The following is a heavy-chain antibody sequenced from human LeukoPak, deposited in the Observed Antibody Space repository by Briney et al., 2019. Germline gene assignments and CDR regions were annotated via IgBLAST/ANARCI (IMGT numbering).Heavy chain of an antibody. CDR2: INPSGGTT. V-gene: IGHV1-46*01. CDR3: AREAIFGVVREYYLDY. D-gene: IGHD3-3*01. J-gene: IGHJ4*02. CDR1: GYTFTRYH. Sequence: ASVKVPCKTSGYTFTRYHIHWVRQAPGQGLEWMGVINPSGGTTTYAQNFQGRVTMTRDTSTITVYMELSSLRSDDTAVYYCAREAIFGVVREYYLDYWGQGTMVTVS.